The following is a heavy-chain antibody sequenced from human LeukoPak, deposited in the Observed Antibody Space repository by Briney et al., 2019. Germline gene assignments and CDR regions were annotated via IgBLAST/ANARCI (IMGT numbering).Heavy chain of an antibody. CDR3: AGDEKDSGAYHLGHYFDY. CDR1: GFTFSDYY. D-gene: IGHD2-15*01. J-gene: IGHJ4*02. Sequence: GGSLRLSCAASGFTFSDYYMTWIRQAPGKGLEWISYISSSGRSINYADSVKGRFTIPRDNAKNSLHLQMNSLRAEDTAIYYCAGDEKDSGAYHLGHYFDYWGQGTPVTVSS. CDR2: ISSSGRSI. V-gene: IGHV3-11*04.